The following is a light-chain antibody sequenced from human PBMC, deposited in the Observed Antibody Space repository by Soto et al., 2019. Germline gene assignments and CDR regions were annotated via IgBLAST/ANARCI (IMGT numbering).Light chain of an antibody. V-gene: IGKV1-6*01. Sequence: AIPMTQSPSSLSASVGDRVTMTCRATQDIRSDLSWYRQKPGKAPEVLIYAASTLQSGVPSRFSGSGSGTDFTLTITSLQPDDSATYFCLQDNTYPWTFGLGTRVEI. CDR3: LQDNTYPWT. J-gene: IGKJ1*01. CDR2: AAS. CDR1: QDIRSD.